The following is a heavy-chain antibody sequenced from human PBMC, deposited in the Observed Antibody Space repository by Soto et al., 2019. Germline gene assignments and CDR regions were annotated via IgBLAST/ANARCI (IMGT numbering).Heavy chain of an antibody. Sequence: EAQLLESGGGFVQPGGSLRLSCAASGFSFSSHWMHWVRQAPGKGLVWVSRMKGDGSTANYADSVKGRLTISRDNARKTVYLQMNSLRVEDTAVYYCARGIPGHYGFDIWGQGTMVTVSS. V-gene: IGHV3-74*01. J-gene: IGHJ3*02. CDR1: GFSFSSHW. CDR3: ARGIPGHYGFDI. D-gene: IGHD3-10*01. CDR2: MKGDGSTA.